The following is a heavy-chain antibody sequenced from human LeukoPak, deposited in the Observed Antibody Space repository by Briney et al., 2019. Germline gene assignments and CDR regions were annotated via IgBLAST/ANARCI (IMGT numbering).Heavy chain of an antibody. D-gene: IGHD1-26*01. CDR1: GYRFTSYW. CDR2: IYPGDSDT. J-gene: IGHJ3*02. Sequence: ESLKISCKGSGYRFTSYWIGWVRQVPGKGLEWMGIIYPGDSDTRYSPSFQGQVTISADKSISTAYLHWSSLKASDTAIYYCARQYSGSYYAFDIWGQGTMVTVSS. CDR3: ARQYSGSYYAFDI. V-gene: IGHV5-51*01.